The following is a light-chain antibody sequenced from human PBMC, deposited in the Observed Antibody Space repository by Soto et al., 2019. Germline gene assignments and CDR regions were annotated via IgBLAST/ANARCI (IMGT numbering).Light chain of an antibody. Sequence: EIVLTQSPGTLSLSPGERATLSCRASQSLSSSYLAWYQQKPGQAPRILIYAASTRAPGIPDRFSGSGSGTDFTLTISSLEPEDFAVYYCQQYDTSPRTFGQGTKVEI. CDR3: QQYDTSPRT. CDR1: QSLSSSY. J-gene: IGKJ1*01. V-gene: IGKV3-20*01. CDR2: AAS.